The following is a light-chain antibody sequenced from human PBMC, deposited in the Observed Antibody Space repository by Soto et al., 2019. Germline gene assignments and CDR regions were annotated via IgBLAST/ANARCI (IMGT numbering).Light chain of an antibody. CDR3: QQYGTWPPLT. J-gene: IGKJ4*01. V-gene: IGKV3-15*01. Sequence: DIVMTQSPATLSVSPGEGATLSCRASQSVHSALAWYQQRPGQTPRLLIYDESTRATGIPDRFSGSGSGTEVPLTISSRQSKDFAIYYCQQYGTWPPLTFGGGTRVEI. CDR2: DES. CDR1: QSVHSA.